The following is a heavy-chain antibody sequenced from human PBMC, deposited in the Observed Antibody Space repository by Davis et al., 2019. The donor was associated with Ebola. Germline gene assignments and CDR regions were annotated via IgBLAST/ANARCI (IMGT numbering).Heavy chain of an antibody. CDR1: GGTFSGYY. V-gene: IGHV4-34*01. D-gene: IGHD2-15*01. CDR2: INHSGST. Sequence: PSETLSLTCAVYGGTFSGYYWSWIRQPPGKGLEWIGEINHSGSTNYNPSLKSRVTISVDTSKNQFSLKLSSVTAADTAVYYRARAGYCSGGSCYYYYGMDGWGQGTTVTVSS. CDR3: ARAGYCSGGSCYYYYGMDG. J-gene: IGHJ6*02.